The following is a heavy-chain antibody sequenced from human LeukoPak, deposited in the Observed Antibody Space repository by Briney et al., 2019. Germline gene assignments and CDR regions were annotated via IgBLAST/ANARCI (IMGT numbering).Heavy chain of an antibody. Sequence: SETLSLTCTVSGGSISSSSYYWGWIRQPPGKGLEWIGNRYYSGSTYYNPSLKNRVTISVDTSKNQFSLKLSSVTAADTAVYYCARRNYYDSSGYYCEDYWGQGTLVTVSS. D-gene: IGHD3-22*01. J-gene: IGHJ4*02. CDR2: RYYSGST. CDR1: GGSISSSSYY. CDR3: ARRNYYDSSGYYCEDY. V-gene: IGHV4-39*01.